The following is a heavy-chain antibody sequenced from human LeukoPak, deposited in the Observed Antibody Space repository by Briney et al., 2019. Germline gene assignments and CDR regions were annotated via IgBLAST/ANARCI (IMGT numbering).Heavy chain of an antibody. V-gene: IGHV3-66*01. D-gene: IGHD3-22*01. CDR1: GFTVSSNY. CDR2: IYSGGST. CDR3: ARVGDDSSGYYAFDI. J-gene: IGHJ3*02. Sequence: GGSLRLSCAASGFTVSSNYMSWVRQAPGKELEWVSVIYSGGSTYYADSVKGRFTISRDNSKNTLYLQMNSLRAEDTAVYYCARVGDDSSGYYAFDIWGQGTMSPSLQ.